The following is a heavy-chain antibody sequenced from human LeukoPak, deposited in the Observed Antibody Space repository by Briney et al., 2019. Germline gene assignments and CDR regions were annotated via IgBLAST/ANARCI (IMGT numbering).Heavy chain of an antibody. D-gene: IGHD3-9*01. Sequence: TGGSLRLSCAASGFTFSSYWMSWVRQAPGKGLEGVANIKQDGSEKYYVDAVKGRFTICRDNAKNSLYLQMNSLRAEDTAVYYCARGDILTGSDWFDPWGQGTLVTVSS. J-gene: IGHJ5*02. V-gene: IGHV3-7*01. CDR3: ARGDILTGSDWFDP. CDR1: GFTFSSYW. CDR2: IKQDGSEK.